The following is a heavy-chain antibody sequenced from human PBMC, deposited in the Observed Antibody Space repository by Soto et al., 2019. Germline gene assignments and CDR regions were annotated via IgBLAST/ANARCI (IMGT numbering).Heavy chain of an antibody. CDR3: AREDGDYGFDY. V-gene: IGHV4-30-2*01. CDR1: GGSISSGGYS. J-gene: IGHJ4*02. Sequence: QLQLQESGSGLVKPSQTLSLTCAVSGGSISSGGYSWSWIRQPPGKGLEWIGYIYHSGSTYYNPSLKSRVNISVARSKNQFSLKLSSVTAADTAVYYCAREDGDYGFDYWGQGTLVTVSS. D-gene: IGHD4-17*01. CDR2: IYHSGST.